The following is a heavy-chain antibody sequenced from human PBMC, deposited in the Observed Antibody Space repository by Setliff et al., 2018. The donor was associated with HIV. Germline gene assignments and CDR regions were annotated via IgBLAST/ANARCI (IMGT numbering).Heavy chain of an antibody. D-gene: IGHD3-22*01. J-gene: IGHJ4*02. V-gene: IGHV4-30-2*01. Sequence: SETLSLTCTVSGGFISTGGYSWSWIRQPPGKGLEWIGYIYHSGNTYYNPSLKSRVSISVDTSKNQFSLRLTSVTAADTAVYFCARLRITMIMMLNYFDYWGQGTLVTV. CDR2: IYHSGNT. CDR1: GGFISTGGYS. CDR3: ARLRITMIMMLNYFDY.